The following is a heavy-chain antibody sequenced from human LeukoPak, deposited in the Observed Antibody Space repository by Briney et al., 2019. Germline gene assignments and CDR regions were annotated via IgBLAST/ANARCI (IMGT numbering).Heavy chain of an antibody. D-gene: IGHD3-22*01. J-gene: IGHJ4*02. V-gene: IGHV3-11*05. CDR2: ISSSSSYT. CDR1: GFTFSDYY. CDR3: ARESPSGRAYYSDSSGYYYFDY. Sequence: GGSLRLSCAASGFTFSDYYMSWIRQAPGKGLEWVSYISSSSSYTNYADSVKGRFTISRDNAKNSLYLQMNSVRAEDTAVYYCARESPSGRAYYSDSSGYYYFDYWGQGTLVTVSS.